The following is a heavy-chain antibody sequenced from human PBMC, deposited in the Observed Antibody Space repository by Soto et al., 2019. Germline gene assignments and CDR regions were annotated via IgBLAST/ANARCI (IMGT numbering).Heavy chain of an antibody. V-gene: IGHV1-3*01. CDR1: GYTFTSYA. CDR3: ASEILGYYYYYGMDV. CDR2: INAGNGNT. Sequence: ASVKVSCKXSGYTFTSYAMHWVRQAPGQRLEWMGWINAGNGNTKYSQKFQGRVTITRDTSASTAYMELSSLRSEDTAVYYCASEILGYYYYYGMDVWGQGTTVTVSS. D-gene: IGHD2-15*01. J-gene: IGHJ6*02.